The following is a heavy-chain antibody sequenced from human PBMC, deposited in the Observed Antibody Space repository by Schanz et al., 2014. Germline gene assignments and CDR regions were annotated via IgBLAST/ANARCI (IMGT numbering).Heavy chain of an antibody. CDR3: VRAVGPAALHGYWFDA. CDR2: MNPKSGST. D-gene: IGHD2-2*01. V-gene: IGHV1-8*02. CDR1: GYTFINSD. Sequence: QVQLVQSGAEVKNPGASVKVSCKASGYTFINSDINWVRQAAGQGLEWMGWMNPKSGSTGYAQKLPDRVTMTSTASITPPCMALSRLRPDDTAIYHCVRAVGPAALHGYWFDAWGQGTLVTVAS. J-gene: IGHJ5*02.